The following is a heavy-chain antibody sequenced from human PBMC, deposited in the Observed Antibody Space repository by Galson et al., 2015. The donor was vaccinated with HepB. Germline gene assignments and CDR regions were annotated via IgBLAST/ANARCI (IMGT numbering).Heavy chain of an antibody. CDR1: GFSFDDYA. Sequence: SLRLSCAASGFSFDDYAMHWVRHAPGKGLEWVSGISWNSDTIGYADSVKGRFTISRDNAKNSLYLQMNSLRAEDTAFYYCAKDGGTEYFQHWGQGTLVTVSS. D-gene: IGHD1-14*01. J-gene: IGHJ1*01. V-gene: IGHV3-9*01. CDR2: ISWNSDTI. CDR3: AKDGGTEYFQH.